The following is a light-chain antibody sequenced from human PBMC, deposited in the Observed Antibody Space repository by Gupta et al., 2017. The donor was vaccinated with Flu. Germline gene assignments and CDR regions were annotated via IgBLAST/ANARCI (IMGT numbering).Light chain of an antibody. CDR3: QSSFKV. CDR2: GTS. CDR1: SSNIGAGYD. Sequence: QSVLTQPPSVSGAPGQRVTISCTGSSSNIGAGYDLHWYQQLPGTAPKLLIYGTSNRPSGVPDRFSGSKSGTSASLAITGLQAEDEADYYCQSSFKVVGTGTKVTVL. V-gene: IGLV1-40*01. J-gene: IGLJ1*01.